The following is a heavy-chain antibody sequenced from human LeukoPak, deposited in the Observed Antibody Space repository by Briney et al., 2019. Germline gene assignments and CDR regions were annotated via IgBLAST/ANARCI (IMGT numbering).Heavy chain of an antibody. V-gene: IGHV1-18*01. Sequence: ASVKVSCKASGYTFSNYGVSWVRQAPGQGLEWMGWIIAYNGNTNYAQKLQGRLTMTTDTSTNTAYMELMSLRSDDTAVYYCARDIGSGSGWREPRNWGQGTLVTVSS. CDR3: ARDIGSGSGWREPRN. CDR1: GYTFSNYG. CDR2: IIAYNGNT. D-gene: IGHD6-19*01. J-gene: IGHJ4*02.